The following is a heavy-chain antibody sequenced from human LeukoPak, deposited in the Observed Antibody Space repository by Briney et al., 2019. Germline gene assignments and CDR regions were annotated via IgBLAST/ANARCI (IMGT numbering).Heavy chain of an antibody. Sequence: PSQTLSLTCTVSGGSLSSGSYYWSWIRQPAGKGLEWIGRIYTSGSTNYNPSLKSRVTISVDTSKNQFSLKLSSVTAADTAVYYCARESSWYYFDYWGQGTLVTVSS. CDR1: GGSLSSGSYY. V-gene: IGHV4-61*02. D-gene: IGHD6-13*01. CDR3: ARESSWYYFDY. J-gene: IGHJ4*02. CDR2: IYTSGST.